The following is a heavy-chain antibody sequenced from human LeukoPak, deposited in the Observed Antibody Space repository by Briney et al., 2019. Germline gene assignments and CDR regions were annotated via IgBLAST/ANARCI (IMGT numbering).Heavy chain of an antibody. D-gene: IGHD1-1*01. Sequence: PSETLSLTCTVSGGSIRSYYWSWIRQPAGKGLEWIGRIYTSGSTNYNPSLKSRVTMSVDTSKNQFSLKLSSVTAADTAVYYCARERTSGPDAFDIWGQGTMVTVSS. CDR3: ARERTSGPDAFDI. V-gene: IGHV4-4*07. CDR1: GGSIRSYY. J-gene: IGHJ3*02. CDR2: IYTSGST.